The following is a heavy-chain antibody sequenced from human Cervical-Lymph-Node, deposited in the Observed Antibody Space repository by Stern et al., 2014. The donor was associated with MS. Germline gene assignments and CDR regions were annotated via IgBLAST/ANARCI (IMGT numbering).Heavy chain of an antibody. CDR2: ISYDGSDK. J-gene: IGHJ6*02. CDR1: GFTLSSYA. CDR3: ARVWTTFSVHYYYGMDV. Sequence: VQLVESGGGVVQPGRSLRLSCAASGFTLSSYALHWVRQAPGQGLAWVAVISYDGSDKYYANSVKGRFTISRDNSKNTLDLQMNSLRPEDTAVYYCARVWTTFSVHYYYGMDVWGQGTTVTVSS. V-gene: IGHV3-30*01. D-gene: IGHD2/OR15-2a*01.